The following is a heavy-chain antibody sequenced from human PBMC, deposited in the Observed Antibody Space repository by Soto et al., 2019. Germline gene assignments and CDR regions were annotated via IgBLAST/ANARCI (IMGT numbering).Heavy chain of an antibody. CDR3: AARSPAFDY. CDR2: ITTDKGKT. CDR1: GYTFTTYG. V-gene: IGHV1-18*01. Sequence: QVQLVQSGPEVKKPGASVKVSCKTSGYTFTTYGISWVRQAPGQGLEWMGWITTDKGKTTYAQKFQGRVTMTTDTAQSTAYMEPRSLRSDDTGVYYCAARSPAFDYRGQGTLVTVSS. J-gene: IGHJ4*02.